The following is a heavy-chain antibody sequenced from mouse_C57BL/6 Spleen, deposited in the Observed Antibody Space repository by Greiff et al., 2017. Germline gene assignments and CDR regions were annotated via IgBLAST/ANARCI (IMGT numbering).Heavy chain of an antibody. J-gene: IGHJ2*01. CDR1: GYTFTSYG. D-gene: IGHD1-1*01. Sequence: VQLQESGAELARPGASVKLSCKASGYTFTSYGISWVKQRTGQGLEWIGEIYPRSGNTYYNEKFKGKATLTADKSSSTAYMELRSLTSEDSAVYFCARWGEIYYYGSSDLDYWGQGTTLTVSS. CDR3: ARWGEIYYYGSSDLDY. V-gene: IGHV1-81*01. CDR2: IYPRSGNT.